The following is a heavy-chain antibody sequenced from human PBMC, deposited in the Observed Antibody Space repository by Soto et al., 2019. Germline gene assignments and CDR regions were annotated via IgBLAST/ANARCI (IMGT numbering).Heavy chain of an antibody. J-gene: IGHJ4*02. CDR2: IYGDDDK. CDR1: GFSLISSAVG. CDR3: AHRRSRGDLNFDY. V-gene: IGHV2-5*02. Sequence: QITLKESGPTLVKPTQTLTLTCTFSGFSLISSAVGVAWIRQPPGKALEWLALIYGDDDKRYSPSLKNRLTITKDTSKNRVVLTLTNMAPVDTATYYCAHRRSRGDLNFDYWGQGTLVTVSS. D-gene: IGHD2-2*01.